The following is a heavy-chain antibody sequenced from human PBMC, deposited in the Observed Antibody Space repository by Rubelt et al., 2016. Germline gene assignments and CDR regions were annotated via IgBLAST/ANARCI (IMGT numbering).Heavy chain of an antibody. D-gene: IGHD1-26*01. Sequence: QLQLQESGPGLVKPSETLSLTCTVSGGSISSSSYYWGWVRQPPGKGLEWIGSIPHSGSISYTPSLKSRVTMSVDTSKNQFALKLRSVTAADTAIYYCASGGGSYAFDFWGQGTLVTVSS. CDR1: GGSISSSSYY. J-gene: IGHJ4*02. CDR2: IPHSGSI. V-gene: IGHV4-39*07. CDR3: ASGGGSYAFDF.